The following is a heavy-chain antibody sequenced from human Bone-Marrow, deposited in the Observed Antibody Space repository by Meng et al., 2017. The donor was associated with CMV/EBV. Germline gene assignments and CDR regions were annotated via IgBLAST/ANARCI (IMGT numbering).Heavy chain of an antibody. V-gene: IGHV4-59*01. CDR3: ARVALYYYGSGSPLPETNYYYGMDV. Sequence: SETLSLTCTVSGGSISSYYWSWIRQPPGKGLAWIGYIYYSGSTNYNPSLKSRVTISVDTSKNQFSLKLSSVTAADTAVYYCARVALYYYGSGSPLPETNYYYGMDVWGQGTTVTVSS. CDR2: IYYSGST. CDR1: GGSISSYY. J-gene: IGHJ6*02. D-gene: IGHD3-10*01.